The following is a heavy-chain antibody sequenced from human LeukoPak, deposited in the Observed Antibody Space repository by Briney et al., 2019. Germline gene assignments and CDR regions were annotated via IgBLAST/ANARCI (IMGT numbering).Heavy chain of an antibody. CDR3: ARGCGSDCPNAEYFHH. Sequence: ASVTVSCKASGYTFPTSGISWVRQAPGQGLEWMGWISVYNHNTNYAQKFQGRVTITRDTSASTAYMELSSLRSEDTVVYYCARGCGSDCPNAEYFHHWGQGTLVIVSS. CDR1: GYTFPTSG. D-gene: IGHD2-21*02. V-gene: IGHV1-18*01. J-gene: IGHJ1*01. CDR2: ISVYNHNT.